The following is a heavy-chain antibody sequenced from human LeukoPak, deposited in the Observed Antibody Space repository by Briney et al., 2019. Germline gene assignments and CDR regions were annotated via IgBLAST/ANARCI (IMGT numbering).Heavy chain of an antibody. V-gene: IGHV4-59*01. Sequence: PSETLSLTCTVSGGSISSYYWSWIRQPPGKGLEWIGYIYYSGSTNYNPSLKSRVTISVDTPKNQFSLKLSSVTAADTAVYYCASGGYCSSTSCPFDYWGQGTLVTVSS. J-gene: IGHJ4*02. D-gene: IGHD2-2*01. CDR3: ASGGYCSSTSCPFDY. CDR2: IYYSGST. CDR1: GGSISSYY.